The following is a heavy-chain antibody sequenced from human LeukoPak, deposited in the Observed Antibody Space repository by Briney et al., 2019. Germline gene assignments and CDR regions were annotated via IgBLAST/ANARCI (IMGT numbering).Heavy chain of an antibody. CDR2: ISYDGSNK. D-gene: IGHD6-19*01. Sequence: EGSLRLSCEASGFIFSDYNMNWVRQAPGKGLEWVAVISYDGSNKYYADSVKGRFTISRDNSKNTLYLQMNSLRAEDTAVYYCAKDGPEAVAGTSYWGQGTLVTVSS. V-gene: IGHV3-30*18. CDR3: AKDGPEAVAGTSY. CDR1: GFIFSDYN. J-gene: IGHJ4*02.